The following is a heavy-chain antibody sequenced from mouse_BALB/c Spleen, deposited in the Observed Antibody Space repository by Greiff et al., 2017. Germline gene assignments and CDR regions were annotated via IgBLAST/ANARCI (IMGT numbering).Heavy chain of an antibody. Sequence: QVHVKQSGAELVRPGTSVKVSCKASGYAFTNYLIEWVKQRPGQGLEWIGVINPGSGGTNYNEKFKGKATLTADKSSSTAYMQLSSLTSDDSAVYFCARSRGYAMDYWGQGTSVTVSS. CDR2: INPGSGGT. J-gene: IGHJ4*01. CDR1: GYAFTNYL. CDR3: ARSRGYAMDY. V-gene: IGHV1-54*01.